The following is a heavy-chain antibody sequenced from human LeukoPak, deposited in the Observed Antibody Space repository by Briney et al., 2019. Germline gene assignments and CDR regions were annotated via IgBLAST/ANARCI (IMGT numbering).Heavy chain of an antibody. D-gene: IGHD3-10*01. CDR1: GGSISSSSYY. V-gene: IGHV4-39*07. CDR2: IYYSGST. CDR3: AREGVMVPFDY. J-gene: IGHJ4*02. Sequence: SETLSLTCTVSGGSISSSSYYWGWIRQPPGKGLEWIGSIYYSGSTYYNPSLKSRVTISVDRSKNQFSLKLSSVTAADTAVYYCAREGVMVPFDYWGQGTLVTVSS.